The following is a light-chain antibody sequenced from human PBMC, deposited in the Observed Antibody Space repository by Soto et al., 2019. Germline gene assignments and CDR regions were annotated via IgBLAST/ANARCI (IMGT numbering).Light chain of an antibody. V-gene: IGKV1-8*01. CDR1: QGISSY. J-gene: IGKJ1*01. CDR3: QQYYTYPWT. Sequence: AIRMTQSPSSLSASAGDKVTITCRASQGISSYLAWFQQKPGRPPKLLMSATSTLQSDVPSRFSGSGSGTDFTLTICCLQSEDFATYYCQQYYTYPWTFGQGTHVEIK. CDR2: ATS.